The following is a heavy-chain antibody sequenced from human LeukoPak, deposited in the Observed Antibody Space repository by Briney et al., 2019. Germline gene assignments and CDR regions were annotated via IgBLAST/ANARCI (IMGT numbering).Heavy chain of an antibody. V-gene: IGHV4-59*12. CDR3: AREGVGELPPVRFDY. J-gene: IGHJ4*02. D-gene: IGHD1-26*01. CDR1: GGSISSYY. CDR2: IYYSGST. Sequence: PSETLSLTCTVSGGSISSYYWSWIRQPPGKGLEWIGYIYYSGSTNYNPSLKSRVTISVDTSKNQFSLKLSSVTAADTAVYYCAREGVGELPPVRFDYWGQGTLVTVSS.